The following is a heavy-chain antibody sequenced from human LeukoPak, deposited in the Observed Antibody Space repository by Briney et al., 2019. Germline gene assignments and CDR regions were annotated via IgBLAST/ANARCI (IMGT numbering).Heavy chain of an antibody. Sequence: DSVKGRFTISRDNSKNTMYLQMNSLRAEDTAVYYCAKDRAFWSGYRYYFDYWGQGTLVTVST. CDR3: AKDRAFWSGYRYYFDY. D-gene: IGHD3-3*01. J-gene: IGHJ4*02. V-gene: IGHV3-30*02.